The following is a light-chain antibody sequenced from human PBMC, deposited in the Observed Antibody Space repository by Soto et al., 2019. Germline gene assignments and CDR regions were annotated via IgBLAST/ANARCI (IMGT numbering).Light chain of an antibody. CDR2: KAS. CDR3: QHYNSYSEA. J-gene: IGKJ1*01. CDR1: QSISSW. V-gene: IGKV1-5*03. Sequence: DIQMTQSPSTLSASVGDRVTITCRASQSISSWLAWYQQKPGKAPKLLIYKASSLESGVPSRFSGSGSGTEFTLTISSLQPDDFATYYCQHYNSYSEALGQGT.